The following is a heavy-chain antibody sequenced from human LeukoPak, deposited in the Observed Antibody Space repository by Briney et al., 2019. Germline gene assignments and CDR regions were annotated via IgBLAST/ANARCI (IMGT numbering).Heavy chain of an antibody. V-gene: IGHV4-34*01. CDR2: INHSGST. CDR3: ARGLGFGESNYYYYYMDV. CDR1: GGSFSGYY. J-gene: IGHJ6*03. D-gene: IGHD3-10*01. Sequence: SETLSLTCAVYGGSFSGYYWSWIRQPPGKGLEWIGEINHSGSTNYNPSLKSRVTISVDTSKNQFSLKLSSVTAADTAVYYCARGLGFGESNYYYYYMDVWGKGTTVTISS.